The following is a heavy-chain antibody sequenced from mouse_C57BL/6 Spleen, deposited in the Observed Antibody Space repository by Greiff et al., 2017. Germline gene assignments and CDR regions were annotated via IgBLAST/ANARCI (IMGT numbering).Heavy chain of an antibody. V-gene: IGHV2-3*01. Sequence: QVQLKASGPGLVAPSHSLSITCTGSGFSLTRYGVGCVRQPPGKGLEWLGVIWGDGSTSYHSALISRLSISKDNSKSQVFIKLNSLQTDDTATYYCVKGGYDGYCDVGGRGTTVTVSS. CDR3: VKGGYDGYCDV. D-gene: IGHD2-2*01. CDR2: IWGDGST. CDR1: GFSLTRYG. J-gene: IGHJ1*03.